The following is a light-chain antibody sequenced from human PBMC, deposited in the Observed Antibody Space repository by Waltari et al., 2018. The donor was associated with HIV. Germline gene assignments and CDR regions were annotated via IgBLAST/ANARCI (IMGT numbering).Light chain of an antibody. J-gene: IGLJ2*01. CDR3: QSYDSSLV. CDR2: GDN. CDR1: SSNIGAGSD. V-gene: IGLV1-40*01. Sequence: QSVLTQPPSVSGAPGQTLTISCTGSSSNIGAGSDVHWYQQIAGAAPKLLIYGDNNRPSGVPDRFSGSKSGTSASLAITGLQAEDAADYYCQSYDSSLVFGGGTKLTV.